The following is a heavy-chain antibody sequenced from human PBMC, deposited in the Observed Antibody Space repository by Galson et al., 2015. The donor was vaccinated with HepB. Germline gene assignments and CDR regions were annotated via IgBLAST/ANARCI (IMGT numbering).Heavy chain of an antibody. J-gene: IGHJ6*02. V-gene: IGHV3-7*03. CDR3: VRVGRWVRDWLYGMDV. CDR1: GITFSNYW. Sequence: SLRLSCAGSGITFSNYWMSWVRQAPGKGLEWVANIKQDGSGEYYVDSVRGRFTISGDNAKNSLYLQMNSLRAEDTAVYYCVRVGRWVRDWLYGMDVWGQGTTVTVSS. CDR2: IKQDGSGE. D-gene: IGHD3-9*01.